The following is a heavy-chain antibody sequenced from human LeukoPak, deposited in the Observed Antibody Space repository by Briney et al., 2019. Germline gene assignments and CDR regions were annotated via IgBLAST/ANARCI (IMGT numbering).Heavy chain of an antibody. Sequence: PGGSLRLSCAASGFTFSSYAMHWVHQAPGKGLEWVAVISYDGSNKYYADSVKGRFTISRDNSKNTLYLQMNSLRAEDTAVYYCARDPSYYDSSGYPILGGMDVWGQGTTVTVPS. J-gene: IGHJ6*02. CDR1: GFTFSSYA. D-gene: IGHD3-22*01. CDR3: ARDPSYYDSSGYPILGGMDV. V-gene: IGHV3-30-3*01. CDR2: ISYDGSNK.